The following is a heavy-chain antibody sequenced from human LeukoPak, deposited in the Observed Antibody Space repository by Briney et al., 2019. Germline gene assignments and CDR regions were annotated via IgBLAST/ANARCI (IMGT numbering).Heavy chain of an antibody. CDR2: INPDSGGT. J-gene: IGHJ6*03. CDR3: ARVPTGTGYYYYYMDD. D-gene: IGHD1-7*01. V-gene: IGHV1-2*02. CDR1: GYTFTGYY. Sequence: ASVKVSCKASGYTFTGYYMHWVRQAPGQGLEWMGWINPDSGGTNYAQKFQGRVTMTRDTSISTAYMELSRLRSDDTAVYYCARVPTGTGYYYYYMDDWGKGTTVTVSS.